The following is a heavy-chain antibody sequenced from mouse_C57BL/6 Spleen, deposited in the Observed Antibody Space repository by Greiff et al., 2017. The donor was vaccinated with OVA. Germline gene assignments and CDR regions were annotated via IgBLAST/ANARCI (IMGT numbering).Heavy chain of an antibody. D-gene: IGHD1-1*01. Sequence: QVQLKQSGPGLVQPSQSLSITCTVSGFSLTSYGVHWVRQPPGKGLEWLGVIWSGGSTDYNAAFISRLSISKDNSKSQVFFKMNSLQADDTAIYYCAKKGYFYGSSPYYYAMDYWGQGTSVTVSS. CDR2: IWSGGST. J-gene: IGHJ4*01. V-gene: IGHV2-4*01. CDR1: GFSLTSYG. CDR3: AKKGYFYGSSPYYYAMDY.